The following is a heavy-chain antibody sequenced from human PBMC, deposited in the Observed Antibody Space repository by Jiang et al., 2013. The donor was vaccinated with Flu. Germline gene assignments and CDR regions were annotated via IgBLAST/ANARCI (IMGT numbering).Heavy chain of an antibody. CDR2: SIIWGH. J-gene: IGHJ4*02. D-gene: IGHD5-12*01. CDR1: GGSISSSDYY. CDR3: ARAEKYSGFELPYFVY. Sequence: TVSGGSISSSDYYWVWIRQPPGRGWSGLGVSIIWGHLLQPSLKSRVTLSVDTSKNHFSLKLKFVTAADTAVYYCARAEKYSGFELPYFVYWGQGIPVTVSS. V-gene: IGHV4-39*07.